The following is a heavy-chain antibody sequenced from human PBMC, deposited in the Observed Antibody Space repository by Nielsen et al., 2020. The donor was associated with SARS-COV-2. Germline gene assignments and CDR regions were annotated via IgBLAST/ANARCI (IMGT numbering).Heavy chain of an antibody. CDR2: IYYSGNT. Sequence: WICQPPGKGLEWIGSIYYSGNTYYNPSLKSRVTISVDTSKNQFSLKLSSVTAADTAVYYCARVDRRATFDYWGQGTLVTVSS. CDR3: ARVDRRATFDY. D-gene: IGHD5-12*01. V-gene: IGHV4-39*07. J-gene: IGHJ4*02.